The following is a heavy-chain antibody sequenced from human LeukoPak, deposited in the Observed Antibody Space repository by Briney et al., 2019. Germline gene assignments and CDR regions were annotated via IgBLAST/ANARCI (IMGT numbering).Heavy chain of an antibody. D-gene: IGHD3-9*01. CDR1: GGSISSYY. V-gene: IGHV4-59*01. CDR3: ASSRNDILTGYNPYAFDI. CDR2: IYYSGST. Sequence: KSSETLSLTCTVSGGSISSYYWSWIRQPPGKGLEWIGYIYYSGSTNYNPSLKSRVTISVDTSKNQSSLKLSSVTAADTAVYYCASSRNDILTGYNPYAFDIWGQGTMVTVSS. J-gene: IGHJ3*02.